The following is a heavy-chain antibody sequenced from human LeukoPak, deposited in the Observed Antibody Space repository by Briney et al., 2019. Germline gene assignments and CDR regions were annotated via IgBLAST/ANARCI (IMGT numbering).Heavy chain of an antibody. D-gene: IGHD5-24*01. CDR1: GFTFSNYR. CDR2: ISSSSIYI. CDR3: ARGRDGYNLVDAFDI. Sequence: GGSLRLSCAASGFTFSNYRMNWVRQAPGKGLEWVSSISSSSIYIYDADSLKGRFTISRDNARNSLYLQMNSLSAEATAVYYCARGRDGYNLVDAFDIWGQGIMVTVSS. J-gene: IGHJ3*02. V-gene: IGHV3-21*01.